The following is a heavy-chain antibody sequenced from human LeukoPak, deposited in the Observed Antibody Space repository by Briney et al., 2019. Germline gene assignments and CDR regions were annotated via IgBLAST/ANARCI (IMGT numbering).Heavy chain of an antibody. D-gene: IGHD6-25*01. Sequence: GGSLRLSCVVSEFNFRNYWMSWVRQAPGKGLEWVANIKQDGSDKYYVDSVKGRFIISRDNAKNSLYLQMNSLRDEDTAVYYCARDSAAHGGYWGQGTPVIVSS. CDR1: EFNFRNYW. V-gene: IGHV3-7*03. CDR3: ARDSAAHGGY. CDR2: IKQDGSDK. J-gene: IGHJ4*02.